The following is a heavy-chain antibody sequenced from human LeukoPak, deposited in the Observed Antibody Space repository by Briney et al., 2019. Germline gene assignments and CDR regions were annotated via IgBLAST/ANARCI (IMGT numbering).Heavy chain of an antibody. CDR1: GFTFSSYA. J-gene: IGHJ4*02. D-gene: IGHD1-26*01. V-gene: IGHV3-30*04. CDR2: ISYDGSIN. CDR3: AKGAYSGSYSEEYYFDY. Sequence: GRSLRLSCAASGFTFSSYAMHWIRQAPGKGLEWVALISYDGSINDYADSVKGRFTISRDNSKNTLYLQMNSLRAEDTAVYYCAKGAYSGSYSEEYYFDYWGQGTLVTVSS.